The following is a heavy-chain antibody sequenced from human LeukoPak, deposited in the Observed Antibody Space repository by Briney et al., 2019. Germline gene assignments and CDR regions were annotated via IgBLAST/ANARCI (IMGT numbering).Heavy chain of an antibody. D-gene: IGHD2-21*02. CDR3: VREDTPATANY. V-gene: IGHV3-23*01. Sequence: GGSLRLSCAASGFNFANHAMSWVRQTAGKGLEWVSAIRGGGDITYYADSVKGRFTISRDNSKDTLFLQMHSLRPGDTAVYYCVREDTPATANYWGQGTLVTISS. CDR1: GFNFANHA. CDR2: IRGGGDIT. J-gene: IGHJ4*02.